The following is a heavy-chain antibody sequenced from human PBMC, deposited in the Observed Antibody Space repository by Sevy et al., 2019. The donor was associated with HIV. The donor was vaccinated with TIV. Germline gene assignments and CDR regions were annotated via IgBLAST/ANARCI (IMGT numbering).Heavy chain of an antibody. CDR3: ARTQKSTSGYSYGPYYYYMDV. CDR2: IYYSGST. CDR1: GGSISSYY. D-gene: IGHD5-18*01. Sequence: SETLSLTCTVSGGSISSYYWSWIRQPPGKGLEWIGYIYYSGSTNYNPSLKSRFTISVDTSKNQFSLKLSSVTAADTAVYYCARTQKSTSGYSYGPYYYYMDVWGKGTTVTVSS. V-gene: IGHV4-59*01. J-gene: IGHJ6*03.